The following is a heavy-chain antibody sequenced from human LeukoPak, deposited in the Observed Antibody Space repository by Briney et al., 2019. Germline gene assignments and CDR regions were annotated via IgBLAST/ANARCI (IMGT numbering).Heavy chain of an antibody. CDR1: GFTFSSYA. Sequence: GGSLRLSCAASGFTFSSYAMSWVRQAPGKGLEWVSAFCDSGGDTYYADSVKGRFTISRDNSKNTLYLQMNSPRAEDTAVYYCAKCGGNRFDYWGQGTLVTVSS. CDR3: AKCGGNRFDY. V-gene: IGHV3-23*01. J-gene: IGHJ4*02. CDR2: FCDSGGDT. D-gene: IGHD2-21*01.